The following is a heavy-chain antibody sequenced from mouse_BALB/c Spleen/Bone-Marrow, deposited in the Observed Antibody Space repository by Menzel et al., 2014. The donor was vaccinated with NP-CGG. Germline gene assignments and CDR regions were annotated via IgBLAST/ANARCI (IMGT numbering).Heavy chain of an antibody. D-gene: IGHD2-1*01. J-gene: IGHJ2*01. Sequence: EVHLVESGPSLVKPSQTLSLTCSVTGDSITSGYWNWIRKFPGNKLEYMGYISYSGSTYYNPSLKSRISITRDTSKNQYYLQLNSVTTEDTATHYCARSRDYYGNSLDYWGQGTTLTVSS. CDR2: ISYSGST. CDR1: GDSITSGY. CDR3: ARSRDYYGNSLDY. V-gene: IGHV3-8*02.